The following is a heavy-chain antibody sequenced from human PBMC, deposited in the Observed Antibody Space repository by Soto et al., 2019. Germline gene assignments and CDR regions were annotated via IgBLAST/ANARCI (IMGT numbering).Heavy chain of an antibody. CDR2: VSRAGTYT. V-gene: IGHV3-23*01. CDR1: GFTLSSYA. J-gene: IGHJ5*02. CDR3: VKYTVTEDLGES. Sequence: EVQLLESGGDVVRPGGSLRLSCAASGFTLSSYAMGWVRQAPGKGLEWVAGVSRAGTYTFYADSVRGRFSISRDNSRDTVDLYTNALRGDDTAVYFCVKYTVTEDLGESWGQGTLVSVSS. D-gene: IGHD3-16*01.